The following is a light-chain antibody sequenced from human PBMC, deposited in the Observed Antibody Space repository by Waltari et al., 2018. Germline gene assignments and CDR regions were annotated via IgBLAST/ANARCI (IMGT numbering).Light chain of an antibody. CDR3: QHYYAYWA. Sequence: DIQMTQSPSTLSASVGDRVTITCRASQNITTSLAWYQQKPGKAPNLLIYKASTLENGVPTRFTGSGSGTECTLTISSLQADDLATYYCQHYYAYWAFGQGTKVEIK. CDR2: KAS. J-gene: IGKJ1*01. V-gene: IGKV1-5*03. CDR1: QNITTS.